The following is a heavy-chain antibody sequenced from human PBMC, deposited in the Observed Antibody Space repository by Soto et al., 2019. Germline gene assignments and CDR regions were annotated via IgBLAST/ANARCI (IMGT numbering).Heavy chain of an antibody. J-gene: IGHJ4*01. D-gene: IGHD3-10*01. CDR2: INHSGST. V-gene: IGHV4-34*01. Sequence: VVDGSIGGYCWSRLRQHPGKGLEWIGEINHSGSTNYNPSLKSRVTISADTSKNQFSLKLSSVTAADTAVYDCARGYGRISDYRGNGTPVPVSS. CDR1: DGSIGGYC. CDR3: ARGYGRISDY.